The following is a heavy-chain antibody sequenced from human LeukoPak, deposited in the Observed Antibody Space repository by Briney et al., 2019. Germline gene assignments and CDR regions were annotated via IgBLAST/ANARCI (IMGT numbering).Heavy chain of an antibody. CDR1: GDSITSGGYS. CDR3: ARRGTNFWFDP. V-gene: IGHV4-30-2*01. D-gene: IGHD3-16*01. CDR2: IYHSGST. J-gene: IGHJ5*02. Sequence: SQTLSLTCAVSGDSITSGGYSLSWIRQPPGKGLEWIGHIYHSGSTFYNSSLKSRVAISVDMSKNQFSLNLHSVTAADTAIYYCARRGTNFWFDPWGQGILVTDSS.